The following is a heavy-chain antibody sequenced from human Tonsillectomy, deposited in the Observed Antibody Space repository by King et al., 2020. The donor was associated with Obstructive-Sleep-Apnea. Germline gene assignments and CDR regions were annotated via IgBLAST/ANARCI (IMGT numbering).Heavy chain of an antibody. CDR1: GFTFDDYA. J-gene: IGHJ4*02. D-gene: IGHD1-26*01. CDR2: ISWNSGSI. Sequence: VQLVESGGGLVQPGRSLRLSCAASGFTFDDYAMHWVRQAPGKGLEWVSGISWNSGSIGYADSVKGRFTISRDNAKNSLYLQMNSLRAEYTALYYCAKDSGSGSLGHWGQGTLVTVSS. CDR3: AKDSGSGSLGH. V-gene: IGHV3-9*01.